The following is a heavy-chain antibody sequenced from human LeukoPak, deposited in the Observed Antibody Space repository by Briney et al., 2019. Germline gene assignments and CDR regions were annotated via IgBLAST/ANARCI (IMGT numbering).Heavy chain of an antibody. CDR3: AIAGYYYDILTANQYYFDY. D-gene: IGHD3-9*01. CDR1: EFSVSTNY. V-gene: IGHV3-53*01. J-gene: IGHJ4*02. CDR2: IYSGGST. Sequence: GGSLRLSCAASEFSVSTNYMNWVRQAPGKGLEWVSTIYSGGSTYYADSVRGRFTISIDNSKNTLYLQMNSLRAADTAVYYCAIAGYYYDILTANQYYFDYWGQGTLVTVSS.